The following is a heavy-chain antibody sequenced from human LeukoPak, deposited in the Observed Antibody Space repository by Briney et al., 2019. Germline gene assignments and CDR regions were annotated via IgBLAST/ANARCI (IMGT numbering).Heavy chain of an antibody. CDR2: IKQDASTK. CDR3: TRDTEGTLDY. J-gene: IGHJ4*02. CDR1: GFTFTNSW. D-gene: IGHD2-8*02. Sequence: GGSLRLSCSASGFTFTNSWMAWVRQAPGKGLKWVANIKQDASTKHYADSLKGRFTISRDNPKNSLYLQMNNLRADDTAIYYCTRDTEGTLDYWGQGILVTVAS. V-gene: IGHV3-7*01.